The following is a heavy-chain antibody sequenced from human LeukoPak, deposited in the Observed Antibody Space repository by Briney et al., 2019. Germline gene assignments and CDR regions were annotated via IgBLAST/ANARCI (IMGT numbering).Heavy chain of an antibody. CDR2: IGTAGDT. CDR3: ARGIWTGVTTSWYFDL. Sequence: GGSLRLSCAASGFTFSSYDMHWVRQATGKGLEWASAIGTAGDTYYPGSVKGRFTISRENAKNSLYLQMNSLRAGDTAVYYCARGIWTGVTTSWYFDLWGRGTLVTVSS. CDR1: GFTFSSYD. V-gene: IGHV3-13*01. D-gene: IGHD4-17*01. J-gene: IGHJ2*01.